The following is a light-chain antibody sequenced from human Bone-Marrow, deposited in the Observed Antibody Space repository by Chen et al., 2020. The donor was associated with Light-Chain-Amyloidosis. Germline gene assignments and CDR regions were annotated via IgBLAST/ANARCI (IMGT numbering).Light chain of an antibody. V-gene: IGKV2-30*01. J-gene: IGKJ2*01. CDR2: KVS. CDR3: MQYTHWPHT. Sequence: DVVLTQSPLSLPVTLGQPASISCRSPRSLMGSDGNALLSWFQQRPGQSPRRLIDKVSNRDSGVPDRFSGSGSGTDLTLRISRVEAEDVGVYYCMQYTHWPHTFGQGTKLELK. CDR1: RSLMGSDGNAL.